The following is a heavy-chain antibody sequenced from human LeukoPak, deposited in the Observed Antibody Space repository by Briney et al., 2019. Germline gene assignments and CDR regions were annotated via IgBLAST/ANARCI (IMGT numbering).Heavy chain of an antibody. D-gene: IGHD1-26*01. J-gene: IGHJ4*02. CDR2: ISSSSSYI. CDR3: ARDVKGGSYLVFDY. V-gene: IGHV3-21*01. Sequence: PGGSLRLSCAASGFTFSSYSMNWVRQAPGKGLEWVSSISSSSSYIYYADSVKGRFTISRDNAKNPLYLQMNSLRAEDTAVYYCARDVKGGSYLVFDYWGQGTLVTVSS. CDR1: GFTFSSYS.